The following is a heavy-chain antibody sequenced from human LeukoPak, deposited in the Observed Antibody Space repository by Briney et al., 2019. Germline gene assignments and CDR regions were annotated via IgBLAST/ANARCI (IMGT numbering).Heavy chain of an antibody. CDR2: IYYNGST. D-gene: IGHD5-24*01. Sequence: SETLSLTCTVSGDSISSSSYYWGWIRQPPGKGLEWIGNIYYNGSTYYNPSLKSRVTISVDTSKNQFSLKLSSVTAADTAVYYCARLRVLGSKYFDYWGQGTLVTVSS. CDR3: ARLRVLGSKYFDY. CDR1: GDSISSSSYY. J-gene: IGHJ4*02. V-gene: IGHV4-39*07.